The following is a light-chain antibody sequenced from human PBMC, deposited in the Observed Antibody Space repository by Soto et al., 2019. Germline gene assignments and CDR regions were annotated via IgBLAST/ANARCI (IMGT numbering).Light chain of an antibody. CDR3: SSYAGSNNSV. CDR2: EVT. Sequence: QSLVTQPPSASGSPGQSVTISCTGTSSDVGGYDYVSWYQQHPGKAPKLMIYEVTKRPSGVPDRFSGSKSGNTASLTVSGLQAEDEADYYCSSYAGSNNSVFGTGTKVTVL. V-gene: IGLV2-8*01. CDR1: SSDVGGYDY. J-gene: IGLJ1*01.